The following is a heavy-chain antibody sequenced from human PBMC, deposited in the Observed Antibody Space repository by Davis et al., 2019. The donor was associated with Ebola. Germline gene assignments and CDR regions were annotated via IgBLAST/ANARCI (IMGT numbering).Heavy chain of an antibody. D-gene: IGHD2-2*01. CDR1: GYTFTGYY. Sequence: ASVKVSCKASGYTFTGYYMHWVRQAPEQGLEWMGRINPNSGGTNYAPKFQDRVTMTRATSISTAYMELSRLRSDDTAVYYCFRVVPAAMRGYYYGMDVWGKGTTVTVSS. CDR3: FRVVPAAMRGYYYGMDV. J-gene: IGHJ6*04. V-gene: IGHV1-2*06. CDR2: INPNSGGT.